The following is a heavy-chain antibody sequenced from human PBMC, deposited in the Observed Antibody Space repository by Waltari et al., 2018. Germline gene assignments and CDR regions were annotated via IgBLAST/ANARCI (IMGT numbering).Heavy chain of an antibody. J-gene: IGHJ6*02. CDR2: ILPIMCTA. V-gene: IGHV1-69*13. CDR1: GGTFSSYA. CDR3: ARGRGSLAQLSSYYGRDV. D-gene: IGHD1-1*01. Sequence: QVQLVQSGAEVKKPGSSVKVSCKASGGTFSSYAISWVRQAPGTGLEWMVWILPIMCTANYRQKSHGRVPISADESTSTAYREPSRLRAEDTAVYYGARGRGSLAQLSSYYGRDVWGQGTTVTVSS.